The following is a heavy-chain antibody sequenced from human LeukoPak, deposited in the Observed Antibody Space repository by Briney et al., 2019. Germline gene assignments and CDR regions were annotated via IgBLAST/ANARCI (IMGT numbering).Heavy chain of an antibody. D-gene: IGHD3-9*01. Sequence: PSETLSLTCTVSGGSISSYYWSWIRQPPGKGLEWIGYIYYSGSTNYNPSLKSRVTISVDTSKNQFSLKLSSVTAADTAVYYCARTEYYDILTGYLPFQHWGQGTLVTVSS. J-gene: IGHJ1*01. V-gene: IGHV4-59*01. CDR3: ARTEYYDILTGYLPFQH. CDR1: GGSISSYY. CDR2: IYYSGST.